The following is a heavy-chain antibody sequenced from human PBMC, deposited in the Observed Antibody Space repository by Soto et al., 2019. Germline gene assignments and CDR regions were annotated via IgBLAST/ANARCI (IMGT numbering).Heavy chain of an antibody. J-gene: IGHJ4*02. D-gene: IGHD3-3*01. CDR1: GFTFNSYW. CDR3: GSDATIHKD. CDR2: IKPDGSGK. Sequence: EVQLVESGGGLVQPGGSLRLSCAASGFTFNSYWMSWVRQAPGEGPEWVASIKPDGSGKYYVDSVRGRFTISRDNAKHSLFLQMNSLRVEDTAVYYCGSDATIHKDWGQGTLVTVSS. V-gene: IGHV3-7*01.